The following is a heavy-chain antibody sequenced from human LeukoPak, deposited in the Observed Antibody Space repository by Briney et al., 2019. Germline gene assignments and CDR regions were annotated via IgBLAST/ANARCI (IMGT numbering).Heavy chain of an antibody. J-gene: IGHJ6*03. D-gene: IGHD2-2*01. V-gene: IGHV1-2*06. CDR1: GYTFTGYY. CDR2: INPNSGGT. Sequence: ASVKVSCKASGYTFTGYYMHWVRQAPGQGLEWMGRINPNSGGTSYAQKFQGRVTMTRDTSISTAYMELSRLRSDDTAVYYCAVLGYCSSTSCYSGESYYYYMDVWCKGTTVTVSS. CDR3: AVLGYCSSTSCYSGESYYYYMDV.